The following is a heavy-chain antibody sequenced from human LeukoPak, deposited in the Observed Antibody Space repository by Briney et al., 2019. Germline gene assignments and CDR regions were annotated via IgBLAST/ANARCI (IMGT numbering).Heavy chain of an antibody. J-gene: IGHJ4*02. CDR1: GYSFTSYW. D-gene: IGHD3-10*01. CDR2: IYPGDSDT. CDR3: ARRQYYGSGSYYKWYYFDY. Sequence: GESLKISCKGSGYSFTSYWIGWVRQMPGKGLEWMGIIYPGDSDTRYSPSFQGQVTISADKSISTAYLQWSSLKASDTAMYYCARRQYYGSGSYYKWYYFDYWGQGTLFTVSS. V-gene: IGHV5-51*01.